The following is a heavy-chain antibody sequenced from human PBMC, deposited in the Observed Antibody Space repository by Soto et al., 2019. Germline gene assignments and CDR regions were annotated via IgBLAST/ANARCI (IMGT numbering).Heavy chain of an antibody. Sequence: HLLESGGGLVQPGGSLRLSCAASGFTFSSNVMTWVRQASGKGLEWVSSISESGSSTYYADSVRGRFTISRDNSKNTLYLQMNSLRVDDTAVYYCARGGTTIVTSPTRGLDPWGQGTLVTVCS. J-gene: IGHJ5*02. CDR1: GFTFSSNV. V-gene: IGHV3-23*01. CDR3: ARGGTTIVTSPTRGLDP. CDR2: ISESGSST. D-gene: IGHD2-15*01.